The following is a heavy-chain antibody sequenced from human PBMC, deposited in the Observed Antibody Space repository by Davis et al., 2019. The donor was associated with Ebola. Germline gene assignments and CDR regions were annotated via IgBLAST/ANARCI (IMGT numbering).Heavy chain of an antibody. CDR1: GFTFSSYS. J-gene: IGHJ3*02. Sequence: PGGSLRLSCAASGFTFSSYSMNWVRQAPGKGLEWVSYISSSSSTIYYADSVKGRFTISRDNAKNSLYLQMNSLRDEDTAVYYCARDPTQWLVLAFDIWGQGTMVTVSS. V-gene: IGHV3-48*02. CDR2: ISSSSSTI. CDR3: ARDPTQWLVLAFDI. D-gene: IGHD6-19*01.